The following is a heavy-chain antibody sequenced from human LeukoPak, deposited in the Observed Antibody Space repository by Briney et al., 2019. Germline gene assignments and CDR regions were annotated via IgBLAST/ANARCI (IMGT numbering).Heavy chain of an antibody. CDR3: ARQGSMTRGGYWLDP. V-gene: IGHV4-39*01. CDR2: SYYTGRT. CDR1: GASINTSNFY. D-gene: IGHD3-10*01. J-gene: IGHJ5*02. Sequence: SETRSLTCTVSGASINTSNFYWAWIRQPPGKGLESIGNSYYTGRTYSNASLNSRVTISVDTSKNQFSLKLTSVTAADTAVYYCARQGSMTRGGYWLDPWGQETLVIVSS.